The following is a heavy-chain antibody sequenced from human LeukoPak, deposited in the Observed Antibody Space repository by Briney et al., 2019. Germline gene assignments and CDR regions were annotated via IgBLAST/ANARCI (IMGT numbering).Heavy chain of an antibody. CDR3: ASITMVRGVTDTPRYFDY. CDR2: ISAYNGNT. CDR1: GYTFTSYG. D-gene: IGHD3-10*01. J-gene: IGHJ4*02. Sequence: ASVKVSCKASGYTFTSYGISWVRQAPGQGLEWMGWISAYNGNTNYAQKLQGRVTMTTDTSTSTAYMERRSLRSDDTAVYYCASITMVRGVTDTPRYFDYWGQGTLVTVSS. V-gene: IGHV1-18*01.